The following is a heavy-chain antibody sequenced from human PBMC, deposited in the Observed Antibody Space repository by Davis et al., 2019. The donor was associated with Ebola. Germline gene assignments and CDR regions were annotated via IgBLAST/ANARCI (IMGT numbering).Heavy chain of an antibody. CDR1: GGSFSDYY. CDR2: IYYSGST. D-gene: IGHD5-24*01. J-gene: IGHJ4*02. V-gene: IGHV4-59*01. Sequence: MPSETLSLTCAGYGGSFSDYYWSWIRQPPGKRLEWIGSIYYSGSTNYNPSLKSRVTISLDTSKNQFSLKLTSVTAADTAVYYCARDRRDGYNYHFDYWGQGTLVTVSS. CDR3: ARDRRDGYNYHFDY.